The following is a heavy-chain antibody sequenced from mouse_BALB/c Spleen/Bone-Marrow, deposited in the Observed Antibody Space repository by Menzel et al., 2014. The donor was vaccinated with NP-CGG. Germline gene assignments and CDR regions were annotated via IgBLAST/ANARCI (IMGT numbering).Heavy chain of an antibody. J-gene: IGHJ4*01. D-gene: IGHD2-12*01. CDR1: GYTFTEYI. CDR2: FFPGSGSI. V-gene: IGHV1-62-2*01. Sequence: VQLQQSGAELVKPGASVKLSCKASGYTFTEYIIHWIKQRSGQGLEWIGWFFPGSGSIKYNEKFKDKATLTADKSSSTVYMELSRSTSEDSAVYFCARHEDLDIRRRLGAMDYWGQGTSVTVSS. CDR3: ARHEDLDIRRRLGAMDY.